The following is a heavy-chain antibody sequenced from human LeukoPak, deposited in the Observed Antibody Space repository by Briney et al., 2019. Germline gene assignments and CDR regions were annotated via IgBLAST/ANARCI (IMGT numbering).Heavy chain of an antibody. D-gene: IGHD3-22*01. Sequence: PSQTLSLTCTVSGGSISSGDYYWSWIRQPPGTGLEWIGYIYYSGSTYYNPSLKSRVTISVDTSKNQFSLKLSSVTAADTAVYYCARDDPDSSGYYDDYWGQGTLVTVSS. V-gene: IGHV4-30-4*01. CDR1: GGSISSGDYY. J-gene: IGHJ4*02. CDR2: IYYSGST. CDR3: ARDDPDSSGYYDDY.